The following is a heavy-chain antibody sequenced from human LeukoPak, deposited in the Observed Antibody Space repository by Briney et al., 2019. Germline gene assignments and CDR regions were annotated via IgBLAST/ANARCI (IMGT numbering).Heavy chain of an antibody. D-gene: IGHD1-26*01. CDR1: GFTFSSYA. J-gene: IGHJ4*02. V-gene: IGHV3-30-3*01. CDR3: ARAPLVGAGHFDY. Sequence: PGGSLRLSCAASGFTFSSYAMSWVRQAPGKGLEWVAVISYDGSNKYYADSVKGRFTISRDNSKNTLYLQMNSLRAEDTAVYYCARAPLVGAGHFDYWGQGTLVTVSS. CDR2: ISYDGSNK.